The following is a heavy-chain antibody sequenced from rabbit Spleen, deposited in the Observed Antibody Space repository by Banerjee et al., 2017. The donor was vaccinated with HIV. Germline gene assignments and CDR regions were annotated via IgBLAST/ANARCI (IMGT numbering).Heavy chain of an antibody. CDR1: GFSFSSAYW. Sequence: EESGGDLVKPEGSLTLTCTASGFSFSSAYWVCWVRQAPGKGLEWIGCINTDSAGGTYYASWAKGRFTISKTSSTTVTLQMPSLTDADTATYFCARDAGTSFSTYGMDLWGPGTLVTVS. CDR3: ARDAGTSFSTYGMDL. D-gene: IGHD8-1*01. V-gene: IGHV1S45*01. J-gene: IGHJ6*01. CDR2: INTDSAGGT.